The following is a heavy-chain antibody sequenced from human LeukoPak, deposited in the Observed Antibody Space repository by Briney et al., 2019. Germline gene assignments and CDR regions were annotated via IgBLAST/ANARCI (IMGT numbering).Heavy chain of an antibody. V-gene: IGHV1-3*01. Sequence: ASVKVSCKASGYTFTSYAMHWVRQAPGQRLEWMGWINAGNGNTNYSQKFQGRVTFTRDTSASTAYMELSSLRSEDTAVYYCAIVDPDRDYYGMDVWGQGTTVTVSS. D-gene: IGHD3-22*01. CDR2: INAGNGNT. J-gene: IGHJ6*02. CDR3: AIVDPDRDYYGMDV. CDR1: GYTFTSYA.